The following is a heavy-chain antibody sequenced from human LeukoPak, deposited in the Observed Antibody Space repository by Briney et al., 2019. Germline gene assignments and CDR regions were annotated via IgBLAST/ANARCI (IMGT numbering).Heavy chain of an antibody. V-gene: IGHV4-59*08. J-gene: IGHJ4*02. D-gene: IGHD2-21*01. CDR3: ARHVLWTDVNFDY. CDR2: IYYSGST. Sequence: SETLSLTCTVSGRSISSYYWSCIRQPPGKGLDWIGYIYYSGSTYSNPSLKSRVTISVDTSRNQFSLKLSSVTAADTAVYYCARHVLWTDVNFDYWGQGTLVTVSS. CDR1: GRSISSYY.